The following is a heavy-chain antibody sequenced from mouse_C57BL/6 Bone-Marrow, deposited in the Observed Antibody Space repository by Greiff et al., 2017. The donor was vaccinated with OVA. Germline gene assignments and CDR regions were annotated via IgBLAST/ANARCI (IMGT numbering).Heavy chain of an antibody. J-gene: IGHJ4*01. CDR1: GFTFSDYG. CDR2: ISSGSSTI. D-gene: IGHD1-1*01. CDR3: ARGTTVVA. Sequence: EVKLQESGGGLVKPGGSLKLSCAASGFTFSDYGMHWVRQAPEKGLEWVAYISSGSSTIYYADTVKGRFTITRDNAKNTLFLQMTSLRSEDTAMYYCARGTTVVAGGQGTSVTVSS. V-gene: IGHV5-17*01.